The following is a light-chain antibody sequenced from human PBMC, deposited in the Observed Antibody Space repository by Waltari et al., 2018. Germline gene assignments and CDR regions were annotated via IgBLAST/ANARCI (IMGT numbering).Light chain of an antibody. V-gene: IGKV3-15*01. CDR2: GAS. J-gene: IGKJ2*01. Sequence: EIVMTQSPATLSVSPGERATLSCRASRSISSDLAWYQQKPGQAPRLLIYGASTRATGIPARFSDSGSGTEFTLTISSLQSEDFAVYYCQQYNNWPPYTFGQGTKLEIK. CDR1: RSISSD. CDR3: QQYNNWPPYT.